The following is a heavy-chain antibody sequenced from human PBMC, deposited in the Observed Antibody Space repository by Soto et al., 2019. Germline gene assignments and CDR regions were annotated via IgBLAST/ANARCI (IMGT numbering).Heavy chain of an antibody. CDR2: IDPNGGST. CDR3: AVSVEAPALPTFDN. CDR1: GDTLTRHH. V-gene: IGHV1-46*01. D-gene: IGHD6-19*01. J-gene: IGHJ4*02. Sequence: ASVKVSCKASGDTLTRHHIHWMRQAPGQGLEWVGKIDPNGGSTIYAQKFQDRVIITRDTSTRTVYMELGSLQSDDTAVYYCAVSVEAPALPTFDNWGQGALVTVSS.